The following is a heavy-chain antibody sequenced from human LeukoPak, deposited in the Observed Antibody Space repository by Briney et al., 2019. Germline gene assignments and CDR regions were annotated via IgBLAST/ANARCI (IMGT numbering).Heavy chain of an antibody. CDR2: INHSGAT. D-gene: IGHD3-10*01. CDR3: ASSYYA. J-gene: IGHJ5*02. CDR1: GGSFSGYY. Sequence: SETLSLTCAVYGGSFSGYYWSWIRQPPGKGLEWIGEINHSGATSYNPFLKSRANISVDTSNNQFSLKLTSVTAADSAVYYCASSYYAWGQGTLVTVSS. V-gene: IGHV4-34*01.